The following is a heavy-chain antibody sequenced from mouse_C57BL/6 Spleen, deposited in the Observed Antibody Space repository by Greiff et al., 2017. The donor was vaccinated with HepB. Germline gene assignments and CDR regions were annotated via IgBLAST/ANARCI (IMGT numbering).Heavy chain of an antibody. D-gene: IGHD2-4*01. Sequence: VQRVESGPELVKPGASVKISCKASGYAFSSSWMNWVKQRPGKGLEWIGRIYPGDGDTNYNGKFKGKATLTADKSSSTAYMQLSSLTSEDSAVYFCAREGMITTYYFDYWGQGTTLTVSS. J-gene: IGHJ2*01. CDR2: IYPGDGDT. CDR1: GYAFSSSW. V-gene: IGHV1-82*01. CDR3: AREGMITTYYFDY.